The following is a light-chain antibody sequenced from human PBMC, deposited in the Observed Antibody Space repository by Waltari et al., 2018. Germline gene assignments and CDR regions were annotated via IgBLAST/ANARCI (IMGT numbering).Light chain of an antibody. Sequence: SYILTQPPSVSVAPGQTARIPCGGNNIGSKTVHWYQQKPGQAPVLAVSDDSDRPSGIRERFSDSNSGNTATLTISRVEAGDEADYYCQVWDSSSDHRVFGGGTTLTVL. V-gene: IGLV3-21*02. CDR3: QVWDSSSDHRV. CDR1: NIGSKT. CDR2: DDS. J-gene: IGLJ3*02.